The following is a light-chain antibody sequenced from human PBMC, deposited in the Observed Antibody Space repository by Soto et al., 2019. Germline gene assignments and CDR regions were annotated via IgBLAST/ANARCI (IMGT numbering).Light chain of an antibody. J-gene: IGLJ3*02. CDR1: SSDVGGYNY. CDR3: SSYTSTNTWV. CDR2: EVT. V-gene: IGLV2-14*01. Sequence: QSALTQPASVSGSPGQSITISCTGTSSDVGGYNYVSWFQQHPGQAPKIMIYEVTHRPSGVSNRFSGSKSGNTASLTISGLQAEDEVDYYCSSYTSTNTWVFGGGTKVTVL.